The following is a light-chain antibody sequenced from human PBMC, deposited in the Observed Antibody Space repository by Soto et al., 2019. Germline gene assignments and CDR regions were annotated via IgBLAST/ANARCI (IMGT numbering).Light chain of an antibody. CDR1: QSVSSSY. Sequence: EIVLTRSPGTLSLSPGERATLSCRASQSVSSSYLAWYQQKPGQAPRLLIYGASSRATGIPDRFSGSGSGTDFTLTISRLEPEDFAVYYCQQYGSSKFTCGHGTKVDIK. V-gene: IGKV3-20*01. CDR2: GAS. J-gene: IGKJ3*01. CDR3: QQYGSSKFT.